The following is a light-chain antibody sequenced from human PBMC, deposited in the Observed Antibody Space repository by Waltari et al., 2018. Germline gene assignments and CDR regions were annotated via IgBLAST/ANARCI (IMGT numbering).Light chain of an antibody. CDR3: AAWDDTLSAVV. J-gene: IGLJ2*01. Sequence: QSVLTQPPSTSGTPGQRVTISCSGSSPNIGSTSVYLYQNLPGTAPKLLIYTNDQRPSGVPDRFSGSKSGTSASLAISGLQSDDESDYFCAAWDDTLSAVVFGGGTKLTVL. CDR1: SPNIGSTS. V-gene: IGLV1-47*02. CDR2: TND.